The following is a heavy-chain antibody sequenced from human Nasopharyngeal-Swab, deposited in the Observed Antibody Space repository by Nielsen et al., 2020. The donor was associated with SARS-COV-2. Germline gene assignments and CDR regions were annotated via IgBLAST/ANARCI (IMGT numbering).Heavy chain of an antibody. Sequence: SETLSLTCAIYGASVSDYHWSWIRQPPGKGLEWIGEMKPSGRTNYSPPLKSRVAISIDASKNQFFLGLTSATAADTALYYCAGHPADFDYWGQGTLVTVSS. V-gene: IGHV4-34*01. CDR3: AGHPADFDY. CDR1: GASVSDYH. J-gene: IGHJ4*02. D-gene: IGHD6-25*01. CDR2: MKPSGRT.